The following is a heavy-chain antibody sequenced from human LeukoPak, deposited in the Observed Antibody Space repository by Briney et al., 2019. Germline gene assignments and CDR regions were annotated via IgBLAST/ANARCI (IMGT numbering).Heavy chain of an antibody. Sequence: RAGGSLRLSCAASGFTFSSYAMSWVRQAPGKGLEWVSAISGSGGSTYYADSVKGRFTISRDNSKNTLYLQMNSLRAEDTAVYYCTTVGGYCGGDCLRGAFDIWGQGTMVTVSS. D-gene: IGHD2-21*02. CDR1: GFTFSSYA. J-gene: IGHJ3*02. CDR2: ISGSGGST. CDR3: TTVGGYCGGDCLRGAFDI. V-gene: IGHV3-23*01.